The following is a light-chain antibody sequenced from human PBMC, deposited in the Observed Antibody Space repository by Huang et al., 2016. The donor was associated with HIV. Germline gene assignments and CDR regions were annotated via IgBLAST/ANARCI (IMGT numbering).Light chain of an antibody. V-gene: IGKV3-20*01. Sequence: EIMLTQSPGTLSLSPGERATLSCRASQSISRTYLAWDQQKPGQAPRLLIYGASTRATGIPDRFSGSGSGTDFTLTISRLEPEDFALYYCQQYGSSRYTFGQGTKLEIK. CDR1: QSISRTY. CDR3: QQYGSSRYT. CDR2: GAS. J-gene: IGKJ2*01.